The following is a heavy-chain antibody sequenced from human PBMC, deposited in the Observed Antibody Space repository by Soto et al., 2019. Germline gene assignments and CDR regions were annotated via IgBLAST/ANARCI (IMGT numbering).Heavy chain of an antibody. CDR3: ARVISSRDEYLDY. V-gene: IGHV4-34*01. Sequence: SETLSLTCAVYGGSFSGYYWSWVRLPPGKGLAWIGEISHTGTTNYNPSLKSRVTMSVAKPKNPFSLNLTSVTAADTAVYYCARVISSRDEYLDYWGQGTGVTVSS. D-gene: IGHD2-2*01. CDR1: GGSFSGYY. CDR2: ISHTGTT. J-gene: IGHJ4*02.